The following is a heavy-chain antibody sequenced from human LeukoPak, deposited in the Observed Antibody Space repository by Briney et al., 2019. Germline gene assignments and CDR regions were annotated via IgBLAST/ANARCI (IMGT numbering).Heavy chain of an antibody. V-gene: IGHV5-51*01. CDR3: AKRRSPALYDAFDM. CDR2: IYPGDSDT. D-gene: IGHD1-14*01. CDR1: GYSFTSYW. J-gene: IGHJ3*02. Sequence: GESLKISCTGSGYSFTSYWIGWVRQMPGKGLEWMGIIYPGDSDTRYSPSFQGQVTISADKSINTAYLQWTSLKASGTAMYYCAKRRSPALYDAFDMWGQGTRVTVSS.